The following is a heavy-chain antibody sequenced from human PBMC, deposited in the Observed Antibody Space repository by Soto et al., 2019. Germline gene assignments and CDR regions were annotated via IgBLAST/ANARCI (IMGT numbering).Heavy chain of an antibody. Sequence: LRLSCAASGFSFSTYGMYWVRQAPGKGLEWVSIVSSDGSKKYYSDSVKGRFTISRDNSKNTLYLQMESLRVEDTAVYYCAKGAYDFWNYLDPWGQGTLVTVSS. J-gene: IGHJ5*02. V-gene: IGHV3-30*18. D-gene: IGHD3-3*01. CDR1: GFSFSTYG. CDR3: AKGAYDFWNYLDP. CDR2: VSSDGSKK.